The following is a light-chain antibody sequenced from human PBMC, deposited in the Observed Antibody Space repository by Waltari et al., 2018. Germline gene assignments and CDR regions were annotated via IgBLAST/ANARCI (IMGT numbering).Light chain of an antibody. CDR3: QQRHIWIT. J-gene: IGKJ5*01. V-gene: IGKV3-11*01. Sequence: IVLTQSPATLSLSPGERATLSCRASQSVSVYLDWYQQRPGQAPRLLIFDASKRATGIPERFSGSGSGTDFTLAISSLEPEDFAVYYCQQRHIWITFGQGTRLEIK. CDR1: QSVSVY. CDR2: DAS.